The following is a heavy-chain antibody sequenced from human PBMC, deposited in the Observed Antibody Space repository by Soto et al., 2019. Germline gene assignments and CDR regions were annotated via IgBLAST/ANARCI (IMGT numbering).Heavy chain of an antibody. CDR3: ARDRIVVVPAAPLDV. CDR1: GFTFSSYG. Sequence: GGSLRLSCAASGFTFSSYGMHWVRQAPGKGLEWVAVIWYDGSNKYYADSVKGRFTISRDNSKNTLYLQMNSLRAEDTAVYYCARDRIVVVPAAPLDVWGQGTTVTVSS. J-gene: IGHJ6*02. D-gene: IGHD2-2*01. CDR2: IWYDGSNK. V-gene: IGHV3-33*01.